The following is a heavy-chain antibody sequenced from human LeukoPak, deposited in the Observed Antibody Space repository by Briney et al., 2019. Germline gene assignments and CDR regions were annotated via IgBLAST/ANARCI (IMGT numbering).Heavy chain of an antibody. CDR2: INSDGSST. D-gene: IGHD1-1*01. CDR3: ARSLTTLTYEGY. Sequence: GGSLRLSCAASGFTFSSYWMHWVRQAPGKGLLWVSRINSDGSSTSYADSVKGRFTISRDNAKNSLFLQMNSLRAEDTAIYYCARSLTTLTYEGYWGQGTLVTVSS. V-gene: IGHV3-74*01. CDR1: GFTFSSYW. J-gene: IGHJ4*02.